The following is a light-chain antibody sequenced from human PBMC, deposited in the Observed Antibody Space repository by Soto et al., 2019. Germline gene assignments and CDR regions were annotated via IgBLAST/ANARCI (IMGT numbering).Light chain of an antibody. J-gene: IGKJ5*01. CDR1: HVISTS. CDR2: AAS. Sequence: GESVTITCRASHVISTSLAWYQVKPGEAPKLLVYAASTLESGVPSRFSATVSGKEFSLTITSLQPEDFATYYCAHLFDSRITVGQGTRLEIK. V-gene: IGKV1-9*01. CDR3: AHLFDSRIT.